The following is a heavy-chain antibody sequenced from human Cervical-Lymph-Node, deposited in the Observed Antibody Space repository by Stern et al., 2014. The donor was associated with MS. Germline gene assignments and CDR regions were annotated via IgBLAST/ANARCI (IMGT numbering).Heavy chain of an antibody. Sequence: EVQLVQSGAELIRPGESLKISCKGSGFKFSIYWIAWVRQMHGKGLEWMGIIYPGDSETRYSPSFQGQVTMSADKSTSTAYLQWSSLNASDTAMYFCARQTTAWASDVWGQGTLVTVSS. CDR2: IYPGDSET. J-gene: IGHJ4*02. V-gene: IGHV5-51*01. CDR1: GFKFSIYW. D-gene: IGHD1-14*01. CDR3: ARQTTAWASDV.